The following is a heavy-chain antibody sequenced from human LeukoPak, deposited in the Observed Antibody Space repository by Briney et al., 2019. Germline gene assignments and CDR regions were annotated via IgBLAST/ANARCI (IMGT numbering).Heavy chain of an antibody. V-gene: IGHV3-30*18. D-gene: IGHD4-17*01. CDR3: AKRPSDYGDYVSYFDY. CDR1: GLCVISLG. Sequence: GRSLRRSCAASGLCVISLGMGWGRQVQGKGLEWVGVISDDGRRKDYADSVKGRFTISRDNSKDTLYLQMNSLRAEDTAVYYCAKRPSDYGDYVSYFDYWGQGTLVTVSS. J-gene: IGHJ4*02. CDR2: ISDDGRRK.